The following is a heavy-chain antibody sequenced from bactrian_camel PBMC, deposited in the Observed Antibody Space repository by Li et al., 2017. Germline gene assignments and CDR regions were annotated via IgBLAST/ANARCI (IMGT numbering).Heavy chain of an antibody. CDR3: AARGPYCYTKLSVRDFTY. J-gene: IGHJ6*01. V-gene: IGHV3S1*01. CDR1: GYTYNRNC. D-gene: IGHD2*01. Sequence: HVQLVESGGGSVQAGGSLRLSCAASGYTYNRNCMAWFRQAPGKEREGVARMATGSGNAYYADSVKGRFTISQDNAKNTVYLQMNSLKPEDTAMYYCAARGPYCYTKLSVRDFTYWGQGTQVTVS. CDR2: MATGSGNA.